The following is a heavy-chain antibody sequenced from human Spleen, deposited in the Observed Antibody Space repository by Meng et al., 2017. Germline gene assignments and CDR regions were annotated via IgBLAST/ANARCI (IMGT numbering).Heavy chain of an antibody. CDR2: FIPIFGTA. V-gene: IGHV1-69*01. Sequence: GQLVRFGAGVKKPGSSVKVSCKASGGTFSRHTITWVRQAPRQGLEWMGGFIPIFGTANYAQKFQDRVTITADESTSTAYMELSSLRSEDTAVYYCARDIGLGDSSGKGYWGQGTLVTVSS. CDR1: GGTFSRHT. D-gene: IGHD3-22*01. CDR3: ARDIGLGDSSGKGY. J-gene: IGHJ4*02.